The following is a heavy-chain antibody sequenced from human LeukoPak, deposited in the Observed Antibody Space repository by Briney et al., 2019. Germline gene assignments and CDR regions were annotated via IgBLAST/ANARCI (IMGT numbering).Heavy chain of an antibody. Sequence: GASVKVSCKASGGTFSSYAISWVRQAPGQGLEWMGGIIPIFGTANYAQKFQGRVTITADESTSTAYMELSSLRSEDTAVYYCAKEDSPYDSSGYFDCWGQGTLVTVSS. CDR3: AKEDSPYDSSGYFDC. CDR2: IIPIFGTA. D-gene: IGHD3-22*01. CDR1: GGTFSSYA. V-gene: IGHV1-69*13. J-gene: IGHJ5*01.